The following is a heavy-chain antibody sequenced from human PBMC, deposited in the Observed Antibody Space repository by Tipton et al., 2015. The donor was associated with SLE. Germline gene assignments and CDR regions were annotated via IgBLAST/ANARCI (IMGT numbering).Heavy chain of an antibody. CDR1: GFNFGSYE. V-gene: IGHV3-48*03. J-gene: IGHJ4*02. CDR2: ISSSGNTI. CDR3: ARVWKKQPTFDY. D-gene: IGHD3-3*01. Sequence: SLRLSCAVSGFNFGSYEMSWVRQAPGKGLEWVSYISSSGNTINYADSVKGRFTISRDNAKDSLYLQMNSLRAEDTAIYYCARVWKKQPTFDYSGQGTLVTVSS.